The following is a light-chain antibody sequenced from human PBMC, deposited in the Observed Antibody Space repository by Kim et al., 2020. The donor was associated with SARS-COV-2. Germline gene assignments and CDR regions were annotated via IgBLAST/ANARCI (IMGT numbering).Light chain of an antibody. V-gene: IGKV1-39*01. CDR1: QSINSN. CDR3: QQTYSMLWT. Sequence: DIQMTQSPSSLSASLGDRVTITCRASQSINSNLNWYQQKPGKAPKLLIYAASNLQSGVPSRFSGSGSGTDFTLTISSLQPEDFATYYCQQTYSMLWTFGQGTKVDIK. CDR2: AAS. J-gene: IGKJ1*01.